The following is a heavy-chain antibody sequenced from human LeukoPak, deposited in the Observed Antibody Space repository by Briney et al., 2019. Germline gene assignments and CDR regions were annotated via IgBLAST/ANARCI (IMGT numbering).Heavy chain of an antibody. CDR1: GGSISSYY. CDR3: ARGDYGDYVVDY. Sequence: SETLSLTCTVSGGSISSYYWSLIRQPPGKGLEWIGYIYYSGSTNYNPSLKSRVTISVDTSKNQFSLKLSSVTAADTAVYYCARGDYGDYVVDYWGQGTLVTVSS. V-gene: IGHV4-59*01. J-gene: IGHJ4*02. D-gene: IGHD4-17*01. CDR2: IYYSGST.